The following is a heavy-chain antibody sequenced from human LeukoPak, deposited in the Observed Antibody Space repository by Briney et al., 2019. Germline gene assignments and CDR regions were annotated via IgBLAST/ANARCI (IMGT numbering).Heavy chain of an antibody. CDR1: GFTFSDYY. V-gene: IGHV3-11*01. Sequence: GGSLRLSCAASGFTFSDYYMSWIRQAPGKGLEWVSYISSGGDTIFYADSVKGRFTISRDNAKNSLYLQLNSLRAEDTAVYYCASSSGWLDHWGQGTLVTVSS. J-gene: IGHJ5*02. D-gene: IGHD6-19*01. CDR2: ISSGGDTI. CDR3: ASSSGWLDH.